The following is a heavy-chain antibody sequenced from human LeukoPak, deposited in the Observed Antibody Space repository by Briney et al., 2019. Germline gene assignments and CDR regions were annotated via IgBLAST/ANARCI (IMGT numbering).Heavy chain of an antibody. V-gene: IGHV3-15*01. CDR1: GFTFTKAW. D-gene: IGHD3-10*01. CDR3: TTGGHYYGD. J-gene: IGHJ4*02. CDR2: IKSKTDGGTT. Sequence: GGSLRLSCAGSGFTFTKAWMSWIRQAPGKGLEWVALIKSKTDGGTTDYAAPVKGTFSISRDDSRDMLYLQMNSLKIEDTGIYYCTTGGHYYGDWGQGTLVTVSA.